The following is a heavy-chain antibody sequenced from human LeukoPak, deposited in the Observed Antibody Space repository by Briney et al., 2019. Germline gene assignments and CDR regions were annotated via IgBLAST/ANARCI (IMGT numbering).Heavy chain of an antibody. Sequence: SGGSLRLSCAASGFTFSSYGMHWVRQAPGKGLEWVAVISYDGSNKYYADSVKGRFTISRDNAKNSLYLQMNSLRAEDTAVYYCARAPNCDILTGYLDYWGQGTLVTVSS. V-gene: IGHV3-30*03. CDR3: ARAPNCDILTGYLDY. D-gene: IGHD3-9*01. CDR2: ISYDGSNK. J-gene: IGHJ4*02. CDR1: GFTFSSYG.